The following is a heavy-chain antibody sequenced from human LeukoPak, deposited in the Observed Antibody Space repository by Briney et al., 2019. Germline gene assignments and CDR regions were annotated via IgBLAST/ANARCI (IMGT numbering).Heavy chain of an antibody. Sequence: SQTLSLTCTVSGGSISSGGYYWSWIRQHPGKGLEWIGYIYYNGSTYYNPSLKSRVTISVDTSKNQFSLKLSSETAADTAVYYCARFSGYPFNWFDPWGQGTLVTVSS. D-gene: IGHD5-12*01. J-gene: IGHJ5*02. CDR1: GGSISSGGYY. CDR3: ARFSGYPFNWFDP. CDR2: IYYNGST. V-gene: IGHV4-31*03.